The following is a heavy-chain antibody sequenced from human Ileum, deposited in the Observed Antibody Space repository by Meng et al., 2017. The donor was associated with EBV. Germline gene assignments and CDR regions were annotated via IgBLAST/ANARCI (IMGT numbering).Heavy chain of an antibody. J-gene: IGHJ4*02. V-gene: IGHV1-3*01. D-gene: IGHD2-21*01. Sequence: QCQFVQGVAGLKNPGALLQIASKASGYTYDMYAMQWVRQAAGQWLGWMGWINAGNGNTKYSQKFQGTVSITWVTTASTAYMELSSVRSEVTAVDYCASHALWQQSFDYWGQGTLVTVSS. CDR1: GYTYDMYA. CDR2: INAGNGNT. CDR3: ASHALWQQSFDY.